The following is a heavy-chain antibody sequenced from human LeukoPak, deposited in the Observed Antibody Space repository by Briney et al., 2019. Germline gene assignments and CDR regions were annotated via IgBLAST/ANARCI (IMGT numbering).Heavy chain of an antibody. CDR2: ISGSGGST. Sequence: SGGSLRLSCAASGFTFDYYGMSWVRQVPGKGLEWVSAISGSGGSTYYADSVKGRFTISRDNSKNTLYLQMNSLRAEDTAVYYCAKAPCSSTGCYVYYFDYWGQGTLVTVSS. CDR3: AKAPCSSTGCYVYYFDY. V-gene: IGHV3-23*01. D-gene: IGHD2-2*01. CDR1: GFTFDYYG. J-gene: IGHJ4*02.